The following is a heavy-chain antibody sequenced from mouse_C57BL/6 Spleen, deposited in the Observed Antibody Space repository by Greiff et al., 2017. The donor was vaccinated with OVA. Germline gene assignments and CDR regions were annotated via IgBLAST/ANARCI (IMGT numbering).Heavy chain of an antibody. Sequence: EVNVVESGGGLVQPGGSLSLSCAASGFTFTDYYMSWVRQPPGKALEWLGFIRNKANGYTTEYSASVKGRFTISRDNSQSILYLQMNALRAEDSATYYCARYLITTVVAGYYFDYWGQGTTLTVSS. CDR2: IRNKANGYTT. CDR1: GFTFTDYY. D-gene: IGHD1-1*01. CDR3: ARYLITTVVAGYYFDY. V-gene: IGHV7-3*01. J-gene: IGHJ2*01.